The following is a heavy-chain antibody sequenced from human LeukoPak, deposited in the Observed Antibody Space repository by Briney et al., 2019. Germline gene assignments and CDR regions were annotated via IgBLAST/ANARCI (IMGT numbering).Heavy chain of an antibody. Sequence: ETLSLTCAVYGGSFSGYYWSWIRQPPGKGLEWVSRIKTDGSNTNYADSVKGRFTISRDNAKNTLYLQMSSLRAEDTAVYYCARDFLHLGGWGQGTMVTVSS. V-gene: IGHV3-74*01. CDR2: IKTDGSNT. J-gene: IGHJ3*01. CDR1: GGSFSGYY. D-gene: IGHD3-16*01. CDR3: ARDFLHLGG.